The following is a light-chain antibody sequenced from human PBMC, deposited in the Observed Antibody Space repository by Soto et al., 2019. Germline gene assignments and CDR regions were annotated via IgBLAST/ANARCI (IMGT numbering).Light chain of an antibody. Sequence: EIVLTQSPGTLSLSPGERATLSCRASQSVSSNFLAWYQQKPDQAPRLLIYGASSRATGIPDRFSGSGSGTDFTLTISRLEPEDFAVYYCQQYGSSPPSYTFGQGTKVEIK. J-gene: IGKJ2*01. CDR2: GAS. CDR1: QSVSSNF. V-gene: IGKV3-20*01. CDR3: QQYGSSPPSYT.